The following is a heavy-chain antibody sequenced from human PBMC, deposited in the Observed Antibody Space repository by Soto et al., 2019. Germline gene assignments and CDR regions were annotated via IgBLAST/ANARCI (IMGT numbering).Heavy chain of an antibody. CDR2: INHSGST. V-gene: IGHV4-34*01. Sequence: PSETLSLTCAVYGGSFSGYYWSWIRQPPGKGLEWIGEINHSGSTNYNPSLKSRVTISVDTSKNQFSLKLSSVTAADTAVYYCARLLGRAAAGTLYFDYWGQGTLVTVSS. J-gene: IGHJ4*02. CDR3: ARLLGRAAAGTLYFDY. D-gene: IGHD6-13*01. CDR1: GGSFSGYY.